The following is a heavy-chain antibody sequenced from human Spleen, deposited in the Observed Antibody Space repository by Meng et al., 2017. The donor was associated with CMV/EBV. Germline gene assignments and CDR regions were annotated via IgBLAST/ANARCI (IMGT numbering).Heavy chain of an antibody. J-gene: IGHJ4*02. D-gene: IGHD1-1*01. Sequence: GESLKISCAASGFTFTSYSINWVRQAPGKGLEWVSSISSSSTYIYYADSVKGRFTISRDNARNSLFLQMNSLRAEDTAIYYCARDRGMAGTIIDYWGQGTLVTVS. CDR2: ISSSSTYI. CDR3: ARDRGMAGTIIDY. CDR1: GFTFTSYS. V-gene: IGHV3-21*01.